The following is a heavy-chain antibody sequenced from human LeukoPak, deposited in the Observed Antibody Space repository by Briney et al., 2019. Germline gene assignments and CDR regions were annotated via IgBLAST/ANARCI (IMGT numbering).Heavy chain of an antibody. Sequence: GGSLRLSCAASGFTVSSNYMSWVRQAPGKGLEWVSVIYSGGSTYYADSVKGRFTISRDNSKNTLYLQMNSLRAEDTAVYYSARMWAYYYYMDVWGKGTTVTVSS. CDR1: GFTVSSNY. J-gene: IGHJ6*03. D-gene: IGHD1-26*01. V-gene: IGHV3-53*01. CDR2: IYSGGST. CDR3: ARMWAYYYYMDV.